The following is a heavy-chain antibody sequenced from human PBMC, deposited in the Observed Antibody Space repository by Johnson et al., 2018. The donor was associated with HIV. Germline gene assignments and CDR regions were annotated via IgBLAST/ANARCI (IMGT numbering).Heavy chain of an antibody. Sequence: MLLVESGGGLVQPGGSLRLSCVASGITFSSYAMSWVRQAPGKGLEWVSALSGSGGSTYYAGSVRGRFTISRDNSKNPVYLQMNSLRADDTALYCCAKDMRYNWGCPFDIWGHVTMVTVSS. J-gene: IGHJ3*02. CDR3: AKDMRYNWGCPFDI. CDR1: GITFSSYA. V-gene: IGHV3-23*04. D-gene: IGHD1-20*01. CDR2: LSGSGGST.